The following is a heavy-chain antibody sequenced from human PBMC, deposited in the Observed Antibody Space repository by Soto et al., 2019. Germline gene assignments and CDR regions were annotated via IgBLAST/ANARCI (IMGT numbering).Heavy chain of an antibody. V-gene: IGHV1-69*08. CDR3: ARDLAYYDSSGYYL. D-gene: IGHD3-22*01. CDR2: IIPILGIA. CDR1: GGTFSSYT. J-gene: IGHJ4*02. Sequence: QVQLVQSGAEVKKPGSSVKVSCKASGGTFSSYTISWVRQAPGQGLEWMGRIIPILGIANYAQKFQGRVTSTADKSTSTAYMELSSLRSEDTAVYYCARDLAYYDSSGYYLWGQGTLVTVSS.